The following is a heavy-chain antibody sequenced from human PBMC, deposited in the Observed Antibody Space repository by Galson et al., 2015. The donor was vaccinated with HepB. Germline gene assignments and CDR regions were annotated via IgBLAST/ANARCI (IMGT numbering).Heavy chain of an antibody. Sequence: SVKVSCKASGGTFSSHAIAWLRQVPGQGLECMVGILPTIGRTNYAQKFHGRVTITVDASTSTAYVELSSLRPEDTAVYYCATALHDDSGGYDAFDVWGQGTMVAVS. CDR2: ILPTIGRT. D-gene: IGHD3-22*01. CDR3: ATALHDDSGGYDAFDV. J-gene: IGHJ3*01. V-gene: IGHV1-69*13. CDR1: GGTFSSHA.